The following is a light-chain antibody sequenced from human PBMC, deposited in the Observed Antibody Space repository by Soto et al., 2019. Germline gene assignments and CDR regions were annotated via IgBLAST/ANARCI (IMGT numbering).Light chain of an antibody. V-gene: IGLV1-44*01. CDR1: SSNIGSNS. CDR3: AAWDGSLNGVV. Sequence: QLVLTQPPSASGTPGQRVTISCSGSSSNIGSNSVNWYQQLPGTAPKVLIYSNNHRPSGVPDRFSGSKSGTSASLAISGLQSEDEADYYCAAWDGSLNGVVFGGGTKLTVL. J-gene: IGLJ2*01. CDR2: SNN.